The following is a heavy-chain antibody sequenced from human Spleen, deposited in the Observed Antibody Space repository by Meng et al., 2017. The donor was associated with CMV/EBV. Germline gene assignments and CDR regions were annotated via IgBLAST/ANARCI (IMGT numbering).Heavy chain of an antibody. V-gene: IGHV3-11*04. CDR3: ARGNVWGRYAEY. CDR2: ISSSNNTT. J-gene: IGHJ4*02. Sequence: LSLTCTVSGGSISSYYWSWIRQAPGKGLEWVSYISSSNNTTYYADSVKGRFTISRDNARNSLFLQMNSLRAEDTAMYYCARGNVWGRYAEYWGLGTLVTVSS. D-gene: IGHD3-16*01. CDR1: GGSISSYY.